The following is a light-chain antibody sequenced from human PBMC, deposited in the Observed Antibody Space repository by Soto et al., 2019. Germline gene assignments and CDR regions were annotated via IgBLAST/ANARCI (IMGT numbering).Light chain of an antibody. CDR2: GAS. V-gene: IGKV3-20*01. CDR1: QSVTSSY. CDR3: QQFGSSPYT. Sequence: EIVLTQSPGTLSLSRGERATLSCRASQSVTSSYLAWYQLKPGQAPRLLIFGASSRATGIPDRFSGSGSGTDFTLTISRLEPEDFAVYYCQQFGSSPYTFGQGTKLEIK. J-gene: IGKJ2*01.